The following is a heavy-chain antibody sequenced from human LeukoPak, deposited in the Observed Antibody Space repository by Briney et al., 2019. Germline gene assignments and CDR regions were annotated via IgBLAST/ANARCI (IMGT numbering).Heavy chain of an antibody. CDR3: ARERRHYYDSSGSDY. CDR2: IYYSGST. Sequence: PSETLSLTCTVSGGSISSGDYYWSWIRQPPGKGLEWIGYIYYSGSTYYNPSLKSRVTISVDTSKNQFSLKLSSVTAADTAVYYCARERRHYYDSSGSDYWGQGTLVTVSS. J-gene: IGHJ4*02. CDR1: GGSISSGDYY. D-gene: IGHD3-22*01. V-gene: IGHV4-30-4*08.